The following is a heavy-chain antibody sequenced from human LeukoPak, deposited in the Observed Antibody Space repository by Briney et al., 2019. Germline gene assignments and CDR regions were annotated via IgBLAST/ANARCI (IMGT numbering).Heavy chain of an antibody. J-gene: IGHJ4*02. Sequence: PGGSLRLSCAASGFTFSNYGMNWVRQAPGKGLEWVSYISSSSTTIYYADSVQGRFTISRDNAKNSLYLHVNSLRVEDTAVYYCAKGSPDLNPDYWGQGTLVTVSS. CDR2: ISSSSTTI. V-gene: IGHV3-48*04. CDR3: AKGSPDLNPDY. CDR1: GFTFSNYG.